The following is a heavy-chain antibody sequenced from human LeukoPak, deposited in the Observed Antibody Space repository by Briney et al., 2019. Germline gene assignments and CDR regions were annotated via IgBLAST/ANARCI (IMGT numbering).Heavy chain of an antibody. CDR3: AREMITFGGVIAGDAFDI. Sequence: PGGSLRLSCAASGFTFSDYYMSWIRQAPGKGLEWVSYISSSGSTTYYADSVKGRFTISRDNAKNSLYLQMNSLRAEDTAVYYCAREMITFGGVIAGDAFDIWGQGTMVTVSS. CDR2: ISSSGSTT. V-gene: IGHV3-11*01. CDR1: GFTFSDYY. J-gene: IGHJ3*02. D-gene: IGHD3-16*02.